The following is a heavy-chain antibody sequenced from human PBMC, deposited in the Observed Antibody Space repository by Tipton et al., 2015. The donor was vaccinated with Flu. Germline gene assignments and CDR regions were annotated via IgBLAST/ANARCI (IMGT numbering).Heavy chain of an antibody. V-gene: IGHV4-38-2*01. CDR1: GDSISSDYH. D-gene: IGHD4-11*01. J-gene: IGHJ5*02. CDR3: ARRDYSNYVSDPKSWFDP. CDR2: VSRSGST. Sequence: TLSLTCAASGDSISSDYHWGRIRQFPGKGLEWIGTVSRSGSTVYNPSLTSRVTISIDRSNNQFSLNLKSVTAADMAVYYCARRDYSNYVSDPKSWFDPWGQGTLVAVSS.